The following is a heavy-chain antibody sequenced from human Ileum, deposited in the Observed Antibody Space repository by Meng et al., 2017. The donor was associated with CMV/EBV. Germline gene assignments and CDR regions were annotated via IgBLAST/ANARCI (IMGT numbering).Heavy chain of an antibody. V-gene: IGHV3-7*01. J-gene: IGHJ1*01. D-gene: IGHD6-13*01. Sequence: GGSLRLSCAASGFTFSSYWMTWVRQAPGKGLEWVANIKQDGSEKYYVDSVKGRFTISRDNAKNSLYLQMNSLRVEDTAVYYCTRNDIASAGFNWGQGTLVTVSS. CDR3: TRNDIASAGFN. CDR2: IKQDGSEK. CDR1: GFTFSSYW.